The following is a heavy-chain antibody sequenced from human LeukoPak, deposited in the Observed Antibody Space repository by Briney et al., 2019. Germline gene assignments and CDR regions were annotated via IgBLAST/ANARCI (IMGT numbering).Heavy chain of an antibody. V-gene: IGHV3-7*01. D-gene: IGHD6-6*01. Sequence: GGSRRLSCAASGFTFSSYWMSWVRQAPGKGLEWVANIKQDGSEKYYVDSVKGRFTISRDNAKNSLYLQMNSLRAEDTAVYYCATWGDSSSSGYYYYGMDVWGQGATVTVSS. CDR2: IKQDGSEK. J-gene: IGHJ6*02. CDR3: ATWGDSSSSGYYYYGMDV. CDR1: GFTFSSYW.